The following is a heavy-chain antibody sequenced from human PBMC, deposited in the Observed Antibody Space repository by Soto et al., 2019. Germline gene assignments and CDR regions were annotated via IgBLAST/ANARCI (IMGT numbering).Heavy chain of an antibody. V-gene: IGHV3-11*01. CDR1: GFTFSDYY. D-gene: IGHD1-1*01. CDR2: ISSSGSTI. Sequence: GGSLRLSCAASGFTFSDYYMSWIRQAPGKGLEWVSYISSSGSTIYYADSVKGRFTISRDNAKNSLYLQMNSLRAEDTAVYYCAREVSERRYYYYYMDVWGKGTTVTVSS. CDR3: AREVSERRYYYYYMDV. J-gene: IGHJ6*03.